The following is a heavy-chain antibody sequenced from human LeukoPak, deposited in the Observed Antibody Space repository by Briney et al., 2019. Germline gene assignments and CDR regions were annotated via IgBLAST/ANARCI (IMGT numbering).Heavy chain of an antibody. D-gene: IGHD4-17*01. J-gene: IGHJ3*02. V-gene: IGHV1-2*02. CDR3: ARINDYGDYVYAFDI. CDR1: GYTFTTYN. Sequence: VASVKVSCKASGYTFTTYNINWVRQAPGQGLEWMGWINPNSGGTNYAQKFQGRVTMTRDTSISTAYMELSRLRSDDTAVYYCARINDYGDYVYAFDIWGQGTMVTVSS. CDR2: INPNSGGT.